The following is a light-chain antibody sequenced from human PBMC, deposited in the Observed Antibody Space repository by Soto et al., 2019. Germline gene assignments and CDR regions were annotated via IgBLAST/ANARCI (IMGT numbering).Light chain of an antibody. CDR2: EVS. CDR1: RSDIGASNS. J-gene: IGLJ1*01. CDR3: TSYTSTSTLSV. V-gene: IGLV2-14*01. Sequence: QSALTQPASVSGSPGQSITISCAGTRSDIGASNSVSWYQHLPGRPPTLIIYEVSNRPSGVSNRFSGSKSGNTASLTISGLQAEDEADYYCTSYTSTSTLSVFGGGTKLTVL.